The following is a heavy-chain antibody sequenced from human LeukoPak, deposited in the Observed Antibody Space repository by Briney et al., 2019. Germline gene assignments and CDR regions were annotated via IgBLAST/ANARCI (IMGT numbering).Heavy chain of an antibody. J-gene: IGHJ4*02. Sequence: GGSLRLSCAASGFTFSSYEMNWVRQAPGKGLEWVSYISSSGSTIYYADSVKGRFTISRDNDKNSLYLQMNSLRAEDTAVYYCARISSLAVAGINWGQGTLVTVSS. D-gene: IGHD6-19*01. CDR3: ARISSLAVAGIN. CDR1: GFTFSSYE. CDR2: ISSSGSTI. V-gene: IGHV3-48*03.